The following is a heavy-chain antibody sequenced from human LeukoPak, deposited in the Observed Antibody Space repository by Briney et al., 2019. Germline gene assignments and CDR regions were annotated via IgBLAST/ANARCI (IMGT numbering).Heavy chain of an antibody. CDR3: AKGGKWDVTPFDY. V-gene: IGHV3-23*01. J-gene: IGHJ4*02. D-gene: IGHD1-26*01. CDR1: GFTFTSYS. Sequence: GGSLRLSCAASGFTFTSYSMNWVRQAPGKGLEWVSTISGGGGSIYYADSVKGRFTISRDNSKNTLYLQVNSLRAEDTAVYYCAKGGKWDVTPFDYWGQGTLVTVSS. CDR2: ISGGGGSI.